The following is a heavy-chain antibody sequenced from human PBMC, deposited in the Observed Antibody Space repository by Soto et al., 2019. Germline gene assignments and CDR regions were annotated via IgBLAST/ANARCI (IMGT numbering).Heavy chain of an antibody. CDR2: IRSRTDGGTT. D-gene: IGHD3-22*01. CDR3: ITNLETYYYDSSGYY. J-gene: IGHJ4*02. Sequence: GGSLRLSCAASGFTFSYAWMNWGRQAPGKGLEWVGRIRSRTDGGTTDYAAPVKGRFTISRDDSKTTLYLHMNSLKTEDTAVYYCITNLETYYYDSSGYYWGQGTLVTVSS. V-gene: IGHV3-15*01. CDR1: GFTFSYAW.